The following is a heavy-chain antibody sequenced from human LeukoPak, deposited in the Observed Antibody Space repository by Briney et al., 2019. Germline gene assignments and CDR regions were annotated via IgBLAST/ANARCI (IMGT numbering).Heavy chain of an antibody. CDR3: ARRNAMDV. V-gene: IGHV3-7*03. J-gene: IGHJ6*02. Sequence: PGGSLRLSCAASGFTFSSYWMTWVRQAPGKGLEWVANIKRDGSEKHYVDSVKGRFTISRDNAKNSMFLQMNSLRAEDTAVYYCARRNAMDVWGQGTTVIVFS. CDR2: IKRDGSEK. CDR1: GFTFSSYW.